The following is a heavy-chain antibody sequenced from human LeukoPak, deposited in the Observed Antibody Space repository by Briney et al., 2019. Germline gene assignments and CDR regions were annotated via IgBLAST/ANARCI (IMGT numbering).Heavy chain of an antibody. CDR1: GYIFTSYY. CDR3: ARDELGVGATTS. Sequence: GASVKVSCKESGYIFTSYYIHWVRQAPGQGLEWMGGIIPIFGTANYAQKFQGRVTITADESTSTAYMELSSLRSEDTAVYYCARDELGVGATTSWGQGTLVTVSS. D-gene: IGHD1-26*01. J-gene: IGHJ4*02. V-gene: IGHV1-69*13. CDR2: IIPIFGTA.